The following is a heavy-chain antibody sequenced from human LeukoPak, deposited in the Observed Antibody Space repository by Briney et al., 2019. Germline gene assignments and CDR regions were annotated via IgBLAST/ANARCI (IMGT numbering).Heavy chain of an antibody. V-gene: IGHV3-9*03. CDR3: AKDYGGNIFDAFDI. CDR1: GFTFDDYA. Sequence: PGRSLRLSCAASGFTFDDYAMHWVRQAPGKGLEWVSGISWNSGSIGYADSVKGRFTISRDNAKNSLYLQMNSLRAEDMALYYCAKDYGGNIFDAFDIWGQGTMVTASS. J-gene: IGHJ3*02. CDR2: ISWNSGSI. D-gene: IGHD4-23*01.